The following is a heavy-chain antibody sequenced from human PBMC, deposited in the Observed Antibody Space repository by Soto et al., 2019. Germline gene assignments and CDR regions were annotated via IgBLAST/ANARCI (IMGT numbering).Heavy chain of an antibody. CDR2: IYYSGST. CDR1: GGSISSGGYY. V-gene: IGHV4-31*03. Sequence: SETLSLTCTVSGGSISSGGYYWSWIRQHPGKGLEWIGYIYYSGSTYYNQSLKSRVTISVDTSKNQFSLKLSSVTAADTAVYYCARDAGYGDYFGFDPWGQGTLVTVSS. D-gene: IGHD4-17*01. J-gene: IGHJ5*02. CDR3: ARDAGYGDYFGFDP.